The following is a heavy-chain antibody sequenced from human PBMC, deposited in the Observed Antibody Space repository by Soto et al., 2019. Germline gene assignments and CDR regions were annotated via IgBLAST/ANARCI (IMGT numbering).Heavy chain of an antibody. D-gene: IGHD2-15*01. CDR3: ARESAGRDAFESRGDFDY. J-gene: IGHJ4*02. CDR2: INPSVGST. Sequence: VQLAQSGAEVKKPGASVKVSCKASGYFFTSYSMHWVRQAPGQGLEWMGLINPSVGSTTYAQKFQGRVTMSRDTSTTTVDMELSRLTSEDTAFYYCARESAGRDAFESRGDFDYWGQGTLVTVSS. CDR1: GYFFTSYS. V-gene: IGHV1-46*01.